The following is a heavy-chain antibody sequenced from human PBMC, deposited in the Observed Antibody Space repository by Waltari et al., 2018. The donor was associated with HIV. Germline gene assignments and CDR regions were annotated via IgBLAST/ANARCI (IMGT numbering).Heavy chain of an antibody. V-gene: IGHV4-39*01. Sequence: QLQLQASGPGLVKPSETLSLTCTVSGGSISSSRYYWGRIRQPPGKGLEWIGSIYYSGSTYYNPSLKSRVTISVDTSKNQFSLKLSSVTAADTAVYYCARHYAAVAPIDYWGQGTLVTVSS. CDR1: GGSISSSRYY. CDR3: ARHYAAVAPIDY. J-gene: IGHJ4*02. D-gene: IGHD6-19*01. CDR2: IYYSGST.